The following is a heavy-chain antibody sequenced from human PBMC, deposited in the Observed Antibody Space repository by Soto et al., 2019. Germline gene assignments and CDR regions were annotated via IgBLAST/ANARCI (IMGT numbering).Heavy chain of an antibody. V-gene: IGHV1-46*01. D-gene: IGHD3-10*01. CDR2: INPRGFFT. CDR3: VRAGMWFRVLFRLDP. Sequence: QVQLVQSGAEVKKPGASVKVSCKASGYTFTSYNIHWVRQAPGQGLEWVGMINPRGFFTTYAQKFRGTIAMTGDTCTSVVDIALTDLRSTATAIYYCVRAGMWFRVLFRLDPWCQGTL. CDR1: GYTFTSYN. J-gene: IGHJ5*02.